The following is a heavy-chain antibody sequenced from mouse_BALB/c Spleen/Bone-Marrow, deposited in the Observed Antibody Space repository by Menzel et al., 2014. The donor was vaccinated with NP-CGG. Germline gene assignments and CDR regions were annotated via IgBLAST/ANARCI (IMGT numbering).Heavy chain of an antibody. CDR2: IRNKANGYTT. J-gene: IGHJ1*01. CDR1: GFTFTDYY. V-gene: IGHV7-3*02. CDR3: ARDEKVRIYWYFDV. Sequence: EVQGVASGGGLVQPGGSLRLSCATSGFTFTDYYMSWVRQPPGKALEWLGSIRNKANGYTTEYSASVKGRFTISRDNSQSTLYLQMNTLRAEDSATYYCARDEKVRIYWYFDVWGAGTTVTVSS. D-gene: IGHD2-14*01.